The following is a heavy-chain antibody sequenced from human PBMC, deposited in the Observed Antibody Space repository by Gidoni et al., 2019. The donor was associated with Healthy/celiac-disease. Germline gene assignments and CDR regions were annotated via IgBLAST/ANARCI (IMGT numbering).Heavy chain of an antibody. CDR3: ATRVRRDAFDI. V-gene: IGHV4-39*07. J-gene: IGHJ3*02. CDR2: IYYSGST. D-gene: IGHD3-3*01. CDR1: GGSISSSSYY. Sequence: QLRLPESGPGRVKPSETLSLTCTVSGGSISSSSYYWGWIRQPPGKGLAWIGSIYYSGSTYYNPSLKSRVTISVDTSKNQFSLKLSSVTAADTAVYYCATRVRRDAFDIWGQGTMVTVSS.